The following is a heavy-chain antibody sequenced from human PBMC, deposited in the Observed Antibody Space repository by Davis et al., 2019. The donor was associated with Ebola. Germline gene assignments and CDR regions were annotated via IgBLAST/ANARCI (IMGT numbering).Heavy chain of an antibody. V-gene: IGHV3-53*01. CDR3: ARDGYYEYYAMDV. CDR2: IYSDGST. D-gene: IGHD3-3*01. CDR1: GFTFSSNY. Sequence: GESLKISCAASGFTFSSNYMSWVRQAPGKGLEWVSVIYSDGSTYHADSVKGRFTISRDNSKNTLYLQMNSLRAEDTAVYYCARDGYYEYYAMDVWGQGTAVTVSS. J-gene: IGHJ6*02.